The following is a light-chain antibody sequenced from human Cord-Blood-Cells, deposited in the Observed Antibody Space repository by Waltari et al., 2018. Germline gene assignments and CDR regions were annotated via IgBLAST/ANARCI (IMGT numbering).Light chain of an antibody. V-gene: IGLV4-69*01. CDR2: LNSDGSH. CDR1: SGHSSYA. CDR3: QTWGTGIRV. J-gene: IGLJ3*02. Sequence: SLGASVKLTCTLSSGHSSYAIAWHQQQPEKGPRYLMKLNSDGSHSKGDGIPDRFSGSSSGAERYLTISSLQSEDEANYYCQTWGTGIRVFGGGTKLTVL.